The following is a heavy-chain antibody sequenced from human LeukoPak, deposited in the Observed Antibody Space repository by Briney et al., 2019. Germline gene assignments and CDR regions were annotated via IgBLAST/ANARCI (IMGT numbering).Heavy chain of an antibody. CDR1: GFTFSSYA. CDR3: ASREGFDY. CDR2: ISYDGSNK. J-gene: IGHJ4*02. V-gene: IGHV3-30-3*01. Sequence: GRSLRLSCAASGFTFSSYAMHWVRQAPGKGLEWVAVISYDGSNKYYADSVKGRFTISRDKSKNTLYLQMNSLRAEDTAVYYCASREGFDYWGQGTLVTVSS.